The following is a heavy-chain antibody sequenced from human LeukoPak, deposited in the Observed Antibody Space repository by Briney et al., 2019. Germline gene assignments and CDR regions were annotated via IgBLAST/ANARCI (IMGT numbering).Heavy chain of an antibody. CDR2: ISGSGGST. V-gene: IGHV3-23*01. D-gene: IGHD3-22*01. Sequence: GGSLRLSCAASGFTFSSYAMSWVRQAPGKGLEWVSAISGSGGSTYYADSVKGRFTISRDNSKNTLYVQVNSLGTEDTAAYYYAKGSYYDSSGSFYFDYWGQGTLVTVSS. CDR1: GFTFSSYA. J-gene: IGHJ4*02. CDR3: AKGSYYDSSGSFYFDY.